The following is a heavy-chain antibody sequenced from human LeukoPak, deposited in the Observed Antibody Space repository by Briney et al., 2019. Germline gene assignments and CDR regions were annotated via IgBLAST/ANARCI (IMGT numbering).Heavy chain of an antibody. D-gene: IGHD1-26*01. CDR1: GYTFTSYD. CDR2: MNPNSGNT. CDR3: ARGGIVAAGFDP. Sequence: ASVNVSCKASGYTFTSYDINWVRQATGQGLEWMGWMNPNSGNTGYAQKCQGRVTITRNTSISTAYMEVRILRAEDPAAYYCARGGIVAAGFDPWRQGNLVTVSS. J-gene: IGHJ5*02. V-gene: IGHV1-8*03.